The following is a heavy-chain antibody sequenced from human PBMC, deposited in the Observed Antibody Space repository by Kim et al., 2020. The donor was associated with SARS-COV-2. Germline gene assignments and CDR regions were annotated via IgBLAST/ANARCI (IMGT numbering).Heavy chain of an antibody. V-gene: IGHV5-51*01. CDR3: ARPLEYSSGWYSNYFYAFDI. D-gene: IGHD6-19*01. CDR2: IYPGDSDT. CDR1: GYSFTSYW. Sequence: GESLKISCKGSGYSFTSYWIGWVRQMPGKGLEWMGIIYPGDSDTRYSPSFQGQVTISADKSISTAYLQWSSLKASDTAMYYCARPLEYSSGWYSNYFYAFDIWGQGTMVTVSS. J-gene: IGHJ3*02.